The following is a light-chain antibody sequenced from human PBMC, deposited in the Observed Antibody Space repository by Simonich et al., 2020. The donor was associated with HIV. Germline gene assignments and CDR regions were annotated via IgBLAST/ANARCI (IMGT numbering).Light chain of an antibody. CDR3: QQYGSSPPMVL. V-gene: IGKV3-15*01. CDR1: QSVNSN. Sequence: DIVMTQSPATLSVSPGERATLSCRASQSVNSNLAWDQQKPGQAPRLLLSGASTRAPGIPARFSGRWSGTEVTLTISSMQSEDVAVYYWQQYGSSPPMVLFGQGTKVEIK. J-gene: IGKJ1*01. CDR2: GAS.